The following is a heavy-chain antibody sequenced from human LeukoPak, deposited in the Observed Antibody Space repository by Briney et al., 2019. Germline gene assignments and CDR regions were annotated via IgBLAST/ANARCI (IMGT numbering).Heavy chain of an antibody. CDR2: FDPEDGET. CDR3: ARNHDIVVVPAAHHRYYYYGMDV. CDR1: GYTLTELS. V-gene: IGHV1-24*01. D-gene: IGHD2-2*01. J-gene: IGHJ6*02. Sequence: ASVTVSCKVSGYTLTELSMHWVRQAPGKGLEWMGGFDPEDGETIYAQKFQGRVTITEDTSTDTAYMELSSLRSEDTAVYYCARNHDIVVVPAAHHRYYYYGMDVWGQGTTGTVS.